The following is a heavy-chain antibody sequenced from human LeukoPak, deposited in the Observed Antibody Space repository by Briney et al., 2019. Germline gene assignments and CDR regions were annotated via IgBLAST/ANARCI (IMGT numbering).Heavy chain of an antibody. D-gene: IGHD3-10*01. Sequence: GGSLRLSCAASGFTFSSSYMHWVRQAPGKGLEYVSAISPSGDSTYYTNSMKGRFTIFRDNSKNTLFLQMGSLTAEDMAVYYCARGLYYGSGQYYFDYWGQGTLVTVSS. CDR1: GFTFSSSY. CDR3: ARGLYYGSGQYYFDY. CDR2: ISPSGDST. J-gene: IGHJ4*02. V-gene: IGHV3-64*01.